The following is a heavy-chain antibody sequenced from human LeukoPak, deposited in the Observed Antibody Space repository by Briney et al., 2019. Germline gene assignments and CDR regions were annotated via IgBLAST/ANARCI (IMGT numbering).Heavy chain of an antibody. V-gene: IGHV3-48*03. J-gene: IGHJ5*02. CDR1: GFTFSSYE. D-gene: IGHD3-10*01. CDR2: ISSSGSTI. CDR3: ARERLYGAGSTWFDP. Sequence: PGGSLRLSCAASGFTFSSYEMNWVRQAPGKGLEWVSYISSSGSTICYADSVKGRFTISRDNAKNSLYLQMNSLRAEDTAVYYCARERLYGAGSTWFDPWGQGTLVTVSS.